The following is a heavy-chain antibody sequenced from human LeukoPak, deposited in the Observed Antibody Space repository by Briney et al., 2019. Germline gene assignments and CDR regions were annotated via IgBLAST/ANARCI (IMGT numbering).Heavy chain of an antibody. V-gene: IGHV3-23*01. J-gene: IGHJ4*02. D-gene: IGHD3-16*02. CDR2: ISGSGGST. Sequence: RGSLRLSCAASGFTFSSYAMSWVRQAPGKGLEWVSAISGSGGSTYYADSVKGRFTISRDNSKNTLYLQMNSLRAEDTAVYYCAKDSLRSVICDWGQGTLVTVSS. CDR3: AKDSLRSVICD. CDR1: GFTFSSYA.